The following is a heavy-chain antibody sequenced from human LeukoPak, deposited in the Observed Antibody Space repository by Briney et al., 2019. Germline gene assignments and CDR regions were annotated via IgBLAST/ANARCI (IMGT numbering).Heavy chain of an antibody. J-gene: IGHJ4*02. D-gene: IGHD3-3*01. CDR1: GFTFSSYV. V-gene: IGHV3-33*01. CDR3: ARDFWSGYSPFFNY. Sequence: PGGSLRLSCAASGFTFSSYVMHWVRQAPGKGLEWVAVIWYDGSNKYYADSVEGRFTISRDNSKNTLYLQMNSLRAEDTAVYYCARDFWSGYSPFFNYWGQGTLVTVSS. CDR2: IWYDGSNK.